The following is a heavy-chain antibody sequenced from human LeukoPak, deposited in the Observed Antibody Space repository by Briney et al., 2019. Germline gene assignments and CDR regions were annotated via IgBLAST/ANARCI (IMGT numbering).Heavy chain of an antibody. V-gene: IGHV3-23*01. CDR2: ISGSGGST. D-gene: IGHD6-13*01. J-gene: IGHJ4*02. Sequence: PGGSLRLSCAASGFTFSSYAMSWVRQAPGKGLEWVSAISGSGGSTYYADSVKGRFTISRDNYKYTLYLQMNSLRAEDTAVYYCAKDKAIAAAVYFDYWGRGTLVTVSS. CDR3: AKDKAIAAAVYFDY. CDR1: GFTFSSYA.